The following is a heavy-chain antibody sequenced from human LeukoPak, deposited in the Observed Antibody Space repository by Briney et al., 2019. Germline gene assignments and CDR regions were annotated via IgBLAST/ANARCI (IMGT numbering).Heavy chain of an antibody. CDR3: ARGGSGWRWFDP. CDR2: IYYSGST. J-gene: IGHJ5*02. V-gene: IGHV4-61*01. CDR1: GGSVSSGSYY. D-gene: IGHD6-19*01. Sequence: PSETPSLTCTVSGGSVSSGSYYWSWIRQPPGKGLEWIGYIYYSGSTNYNPSLKSRVTISVDTSKNQFSLKLSSVTAADTAVYYCARGGSGWRWFDPWGQGTLVTVSS.